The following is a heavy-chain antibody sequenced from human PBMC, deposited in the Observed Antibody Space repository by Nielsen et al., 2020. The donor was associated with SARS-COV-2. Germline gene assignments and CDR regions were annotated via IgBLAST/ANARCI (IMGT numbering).Heavy chain of an antibody. V-gene: IGHV5-51*01. Sequence: GESLKISCKGSGYRFSSYWITWVRQMPGKGLEWMGIIDTAESDIRYSPSFQGQVIISVDKATTTDYLQWSAMKASDTAIYYCARQPSDYYGMDVWGQGTTFTVAS. CDR2: IDTAESDI. CDR1: GYRFSSYW. J-gene: IGHJ6*02. CDR3: ARQPSDYYGMDV.